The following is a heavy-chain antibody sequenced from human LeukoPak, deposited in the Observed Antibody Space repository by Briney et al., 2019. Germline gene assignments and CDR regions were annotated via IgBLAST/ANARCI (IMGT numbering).Heavy chain of an antibody. Sequence: SETLSLTCTLSGGSISSYYWSWIRQPPGKGLEWIGYIYYSGSTNYNPSLKSRVTIPVDASKNQFALKLSSVAAADTAVYYCASWVDTAMVGTYYFDYWGQGTLVTVSS. CDR3: ASWVDTAMVGTYYFDY. D-gene: IGHD5-18*01. CDR1: GGSISSYY. V-gene: IGHV4-59*01. J-gene: IGHJ4*02. CDR2: IYYSGST.